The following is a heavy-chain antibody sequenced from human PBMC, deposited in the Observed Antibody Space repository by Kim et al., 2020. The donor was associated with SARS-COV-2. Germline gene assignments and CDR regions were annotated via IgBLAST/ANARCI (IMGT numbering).Heavy chain of an antibody. CDR3: ARRKYSRGWNFDY. CDR1: GFNFSYYY. CDR2: ISSSSDYT. J-gene: IGHJ4*02. D-gene: IGHD6-19*01. V-gene: IGHV3-11*03. Sequence: GGSLRLSCAASGFNFSYYYMSWIRQAPGKGLEWVSYISSSSDYTNDADSVKGRFSISRDNAKNSLYLQMNSLRVEDTALYYFARRKYSRGWNFDYWGQGT.